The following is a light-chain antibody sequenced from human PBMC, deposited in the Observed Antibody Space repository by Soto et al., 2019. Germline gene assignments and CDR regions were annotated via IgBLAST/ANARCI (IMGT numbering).Light chain of an antibody. CDR2: EVS. CDR3: SSYAGSNNFV. J-gene: IGLJ1*01. CDR1: SSDVGGYNY. Sequence: QSVLTQPPSASGSPGQSVTISCSGTSSDVGGYNYVSWHQQHPGKAPKLMIYEVSKRPSGVPDRFSGSKSGNTASLIVSGLQAEDEADYYCSSYAGSNNFVFGTGNKLTVL. V-gene: IGLV2-8*01.